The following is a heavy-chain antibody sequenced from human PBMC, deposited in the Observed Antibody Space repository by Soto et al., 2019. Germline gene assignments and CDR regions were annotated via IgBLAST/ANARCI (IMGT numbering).Heavy chain of an antibody. CDR2: IYPGDSDT. V-gene: IGHV5-51*01. J-gene: IGHJ4*02. Sequence: GESLKISCKGSGYSFTSYWIGWVRQMPGKGLEWMGIIYPGDSDTRYSPSFQGQVTISADKSISTAYLQWSSLKASDTAMYCCARLPYYYDSSGYYSPPAKYYFDYWGQGTLVTVSS. CDR3: ARLPYYYDSSGYYSPPAKYYFDY. D-gene: IGHD3-22*01. CDR1: GYSFTSYW.